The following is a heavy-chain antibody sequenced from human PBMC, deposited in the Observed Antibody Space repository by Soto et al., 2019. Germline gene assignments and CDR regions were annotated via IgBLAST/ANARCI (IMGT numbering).Heavy chain of an antibody. CDR2: ISSSSSYI. D-gene: IGHD3-10*01. V-gene: IGHV3-21*01. Sequence: PGGSLRLSCAASGFTFSSYSMNWVRQAPGKGLEWVSSISSSSSYIYYADSVKGRFTISRDNAKNSLYLQMNSLRAEDTAVYYCARVRRHQHKDFYGSARHYYYGMDVLGEGTTVTVSS. CDR1: GFTFSSYS. J-gene: IGHJ6*04. CDR3: ARVRRHQHKDFYGSARHYYYGMDV.